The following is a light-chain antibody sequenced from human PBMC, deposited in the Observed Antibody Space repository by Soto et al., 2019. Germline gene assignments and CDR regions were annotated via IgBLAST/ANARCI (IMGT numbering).Light chain of an antibody. CDR2: DAS. CDR1: QSVSNY. Sequence: EIVLTQSPATLSLSPGERATLSCRASQSVSNYLAWYQQKPGQAPRLLVYDASNRATGIPARFSGSGSGTDFTLTISSLEPEDFAVYYCQQRGNWPPYTFGQGTKLEIK. J-gene: IGKJ2*01. V-gene: IGKV3-11*01. CDR3: QQRGNWPPYT.